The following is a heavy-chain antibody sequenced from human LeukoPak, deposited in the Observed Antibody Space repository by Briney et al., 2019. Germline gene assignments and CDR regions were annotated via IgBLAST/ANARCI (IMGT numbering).Heavy chain of an antibody. V-gene: IGHV3-23*01. D-gene: IGHD6-13*01. Sequence: PGGTLRLSCTACGFTFSSYAMSWVRQAPWKGLEWVSAISGSGGSAYYADSVKGRFTISRDNSKNTLYLQMNSLRAEDTAVYYCAKGVAAAGYYYYMDVWGKGTTVTVSS. J-gene: IGHJ6*03. CDR2: ISGSGGSA. CDR3: AKGVAAAGYYYYMDV. CDR1: GFTFSSYA.